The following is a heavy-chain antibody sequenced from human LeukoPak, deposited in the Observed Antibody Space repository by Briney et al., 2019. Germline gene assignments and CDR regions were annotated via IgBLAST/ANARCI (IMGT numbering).Heavy chain of an antibody. V-gene: IGHV3-23*01. CDR3: AREGGGSVYYFDY. CDR2: ISGSGRTT. Sequence: PGGSLRLSCAASGFTFSSYGMSWVRQAPGKGLEWVSGISGSGRTTYYADSVKGRFTISRDNSKNTLYLQMNSLRAEDTALYYCAREGGGSVYYFDYWGQGTLVTVSS. J-gene: IGHJ4*02. CDR1: GFTFSSYG. D-gene: IGHD2-15*01.